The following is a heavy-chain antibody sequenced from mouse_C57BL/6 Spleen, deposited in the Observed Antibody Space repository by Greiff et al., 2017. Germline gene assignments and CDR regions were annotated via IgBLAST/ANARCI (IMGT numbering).Heavy chain of an antibody. J-gene: IGHJ2*01. CDR1: GYTFTSYW. CDR3: ARGGYGSSLDY. D-gene: IGHD1-1*01. CDR2: IDPSDSNT. V-gene: IGHV1-69*01. Sequence: VQLQQPGAELVMPGASVKLSCKASGYTFTSYWMHWVKQRPGQGLEWIGEIDPSDSNTNYNQKFKGKSTLTVDKSSSTAYMQLSSLTSEDSAVYYCARGGYGSSLDYWGQGTTRTVSS.